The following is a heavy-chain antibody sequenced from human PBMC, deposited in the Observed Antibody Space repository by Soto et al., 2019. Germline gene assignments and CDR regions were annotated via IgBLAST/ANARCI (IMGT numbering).Heavy chain of an antibody. CDR2: IYYSGTT. D-gene: IGHD2-21*01. CDR3: ARQTLLPDY. CDR1: GGSMSSSSDY. Sequence: PSETLSLTCTVSGGSMSSSSDYWGWIRQPPGKGLEWIGSIYYSGTTYYNPSLKSRVTISVDTSKNQFSLKLRSVTAADTAVYYCARQTLLPDYWGQGTLVTVSS. J-gene: IGHJ4*02. V-gene: IGHV4-39*01.